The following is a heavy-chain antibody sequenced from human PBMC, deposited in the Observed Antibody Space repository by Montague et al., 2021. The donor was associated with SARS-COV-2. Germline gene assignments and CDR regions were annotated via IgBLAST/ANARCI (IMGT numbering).Heavy chain of an antibody. CDR2: IYTTGST. Sequence: SETLSLTCTVSAGSISRYYRSWIRQPAGKGLEWVGRIYTTGSTNYNPSLKSRVTMSVDTSMNQISLKLRSVTAADTAVYYCAKHYYDNSGLDYWGQGTLVTVSP. V-gene: IGHV4-4*07. D-gene: IGHD3-22*01. J-gene: IGHJ4*02. CDR1: AGSISRYY. CDR3: AKHYYDNSGLDY.